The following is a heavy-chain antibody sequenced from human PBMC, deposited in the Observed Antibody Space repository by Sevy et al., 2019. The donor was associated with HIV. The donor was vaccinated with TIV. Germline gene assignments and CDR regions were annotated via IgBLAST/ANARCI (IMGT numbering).Heavy chain of an antibody. J-gene: IGHJ4*02. CDR3: AKDRTTGIAAAGTPFDY. CDR2: ISYDGSNK. CDR1: GFTFSSYG. D-gene: IGHD6-13*01. V-gene: IGHV3-30*18. Sequence: GGSQRLSCAASGFTFSSYGMHWVRQAPGKGLEWVAVISYDGSNKYYADSVKGRFTISRDNSKNTLYLQMNSLRAEDTAVYYCAKDRTTGIAAAGTPFDYWGQGTLVTVSS.